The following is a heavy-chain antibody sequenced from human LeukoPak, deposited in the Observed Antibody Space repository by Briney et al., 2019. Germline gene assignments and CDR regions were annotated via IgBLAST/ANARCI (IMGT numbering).Heavy chain of an antibody. CDR1: GYTLTELS. CDR3: ARDLYGGTSATFDY. V-gene: IGHV1-2*02. Sequence: ASVKVSCKVSGYTLTELSMHWVRQAPGQGLAWMGWINPNSGGTYYAQKFQGRVTMTSDTSISTAYMELSRLRSDNTAVYYCARDLYGGTSATFDYWGQGTLVTVSS. D-gene: IGHD4-23*01. CDR2: INPNSGGT. J-gene: IGHJ4*02.